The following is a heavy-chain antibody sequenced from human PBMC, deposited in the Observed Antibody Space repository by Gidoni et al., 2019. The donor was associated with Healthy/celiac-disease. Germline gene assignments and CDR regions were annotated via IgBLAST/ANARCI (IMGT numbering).Heavy chain of an antibody. CDR2: INSDGSST. Sequence: EVQLVESGGGLVQPGGSLRLSCAASGFPFSSYWMHWVRQAPGKGLVWVSRINSDGSSTSYADSVKGRFTISRDNAKNTLYLQMNSLRAEDTAVYYCARVPWGREDFDYWGQGTLVTVSS. CDR1: GFPFSSYW. J-gene: IGHJ4*02. D-gene: IGHD3-16*01. V-gene: IGHV3-74*01. CDR3: ARVPWGREDFDY.